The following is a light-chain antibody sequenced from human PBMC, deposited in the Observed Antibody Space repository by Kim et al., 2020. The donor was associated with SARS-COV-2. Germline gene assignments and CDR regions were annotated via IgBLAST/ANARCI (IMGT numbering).Light chain of an antibody. Sequence: TGGSATPSCSAQSSSSSNFSAWYQQKPGHAPSLVNDEASSRASGIADRFSGRGAGTDFTLTISRLQPEDIAMYYCQQDSNSPRTFGEGTKVDIK. CDR1: SSSSSNF. V-gene: IGKV3-20*01. CDR2: EAS. CDR3: QQDSNSPRT. J-gene: IGKJ4*02.